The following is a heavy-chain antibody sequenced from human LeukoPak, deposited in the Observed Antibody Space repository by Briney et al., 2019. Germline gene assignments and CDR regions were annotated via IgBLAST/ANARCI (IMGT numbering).Heavy chain of an antibody. CDR3: ARSPRGYSFYFDY. Sequence: PWGSLRLSCAASGFTFSSYEMNWVRQVPGKGLEWVSYISSSGSTIYYADSVKGRFTISRDNAKNSLYLQMNSLRAEDTAVYYCARSPRGYSFYFDYWGQGTLVTVSS. V-gene: IGHV3-48*03. D-gene: IGHD3-22*01. J-gene: IGHJ4*02. CDR2: ISSSGSTI. CDR1: GFTFSSYE.